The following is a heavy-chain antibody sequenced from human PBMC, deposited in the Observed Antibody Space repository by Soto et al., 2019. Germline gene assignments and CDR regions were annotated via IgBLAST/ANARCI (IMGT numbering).Heavy chain of an antibody. V-gene: IGHV3-33*01. Sequence: PGGSLRLSCAASGFTFSSYGMHWVRQAPGKGLEWVAVIWYDGSNKYYADSVKGRFTISRDNSKNTLYLQMNSLRAEDTAVYYCARGANYYDSSGYYNISLGGQGTLVTVSS. J-gene: IGHJ4*02. CDR2: IWYDGSNK. CDR3: ARGANYYDSSGYYNISL. D-gene: IGHD3-22*01. CDR1: GFTFSSYG.